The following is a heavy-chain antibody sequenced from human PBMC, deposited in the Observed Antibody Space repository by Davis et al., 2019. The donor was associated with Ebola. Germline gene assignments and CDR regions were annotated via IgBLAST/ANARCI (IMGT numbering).Heavy chain of an antibody. Sequence: GESLKISCAASGFTFSSYGMHWVRQAPGKGLEWVAVISYDGSNKYYADSVKGRFTISRDNSDNMLYLQMNSLRAEDTAVYYCARQWIQLWGDAFDIWGQGTMVTVSS. CDR3: ARQWIQLWGDAFDI. D-gene: IGHD5-18*01. CDR2: ISYDGSNK. V-gene: IGHV3-33*05. J-gene: IGHJ3*02. CDR1: GFTFSSYG.